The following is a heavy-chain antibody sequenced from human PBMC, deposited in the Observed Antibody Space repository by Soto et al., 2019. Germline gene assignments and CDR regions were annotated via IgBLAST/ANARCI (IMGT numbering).Heavy chain of an antibody. J-gene: IGHJ6*02. Sequence: EASVKVSCKASGYSFTSYYIHWVRQAPGQGLEWMGIFNPTGDTASYAQKLQGRVTMTRDTSTGTAYMELGSLRSEDTAVYYRARGGRIVDTGIRYYYYHAMDVWGQGTTVTVSS. CDR3: ARGGRIVDTGIRYYYYHAMDV. CDR1: GYSFTSYY. V-gene: IGHV1-46*01. D-gene: IGHD5-18*01. CDR2: FNPTGDTA.